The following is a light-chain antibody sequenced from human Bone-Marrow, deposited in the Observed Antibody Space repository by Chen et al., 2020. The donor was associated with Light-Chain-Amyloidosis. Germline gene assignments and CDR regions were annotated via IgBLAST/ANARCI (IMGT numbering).Light chain of an antibody. V-gene: IGLV3-21*02. J-gene: IGLJ3*02. CDR1: NIGSTS. Sequence: YVLTQPSSVSVAPGQTDTSACGGNNIGSTSVHWYQQTPGQAPLLVVYDDSDRPSGIPERLSGSNSGNTATLTISRVEAGDEADYYCQVWDRSSDRPVFGGGTKLTVL. CDR3: QVWDRSSDRPV. CDR2: DDS.